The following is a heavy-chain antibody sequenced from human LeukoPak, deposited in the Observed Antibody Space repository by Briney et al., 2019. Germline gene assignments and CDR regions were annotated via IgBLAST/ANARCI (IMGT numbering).Heavy chain of an antibody. CDR1: GFTFSSYG. V-gene: IGHV3-30*02. J-gene: IGHJ6*03. CDR3: AKGGGYEAQYYYYYLDV. D-gene: IGHD5-12*01. Sequence: QPGGSLRLSCAASGFTFSSYGVHWVRQAPGKGLEWVAFIRYDGSNKYYADSVKGRFTISRDNSKNTLYLQMKSLRAEDTAVYYCAKGGGYEAQYYYYYLDVWGKGTTVTISS. CDR2: IRYDGSNK.